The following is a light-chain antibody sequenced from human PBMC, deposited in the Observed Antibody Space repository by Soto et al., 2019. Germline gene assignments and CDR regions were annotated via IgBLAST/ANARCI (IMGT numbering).Light chain of an antibody. J-gene: IGKJ3*01. CDR2: DAS. Sequence: EIVLTQSPATLALSPGERATLSCRASQSVSSYVAWYQQKPGQAPRLLIYDASSRTTGIPARFSGSGSQTDLTLPISSLEHEDFAVKYCQLRSNQPTFGLGTKVDIK. CDR1: QSVSSY. V-gene: IGKV3-11*01. CDR3: QLRSNQPT.